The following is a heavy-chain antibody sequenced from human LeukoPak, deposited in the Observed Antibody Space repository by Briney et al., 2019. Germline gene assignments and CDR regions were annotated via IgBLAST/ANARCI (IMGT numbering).Heavy chain of an antibody. D-gene: IGHD1-26*01. CDR1: GFTFSSYG. V-gene: IGHV3-30*18. CDR3: GKGLGGSFAAGNY. Sequence: GGPLRLSCAASGFTFSSYGMHWVRQAPGKGLEWVAVISSDTTDKYYADSAKGRFTISRDNSKNTLYLQMNSLRAEDTAVYYCGKGLGGSFAAGNYLGQGTPVTVSS. J-gene: IGHJ4*02. CDR2: ISSDTTDK.